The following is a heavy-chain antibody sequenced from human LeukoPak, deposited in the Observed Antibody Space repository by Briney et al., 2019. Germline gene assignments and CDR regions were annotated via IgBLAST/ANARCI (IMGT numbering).Heavy chain of an antibody. D-gene: IGHD3-10*01. CDR2: ISISSNYI. Sequence: TGGSLRLSCAASGFTFSRYSMNWVRQAPGKGLEWVSSISISSNYIYYTDSVKGRFTISRDNAKNSLYLQMNSLRAEDTAVYYCAREFLGSGSFDYWGQGTLVTVSS. CDR1: GFTFSRYS. J-gene: IGHJ4*02. V-gene: IGHV3-21*01. CDR3: AREFLGSGSFDY.